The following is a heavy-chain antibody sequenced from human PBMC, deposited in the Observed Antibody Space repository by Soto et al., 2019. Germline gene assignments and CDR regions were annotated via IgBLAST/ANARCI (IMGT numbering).Heavy chain of an antibody. J-gene: IGHJ6*02. CDR2: ISAYNGNT. CDR1: GYTFTSYG. Sequence: ASVKVCGKASGYTFTSYGVSWVRQAPGQGLEWMGWISAYNGNTNYAQKLQGRVTMTTDTSTSTAYMELRSLRSDDTAVYYCARDPGTIFGVVEGMDVWGQGTTVTVSS. D-gene: IGHD3-3*01. V-gene: IGHV1-18*01. CDR3: ARDPGTIFGVVEGMDV.